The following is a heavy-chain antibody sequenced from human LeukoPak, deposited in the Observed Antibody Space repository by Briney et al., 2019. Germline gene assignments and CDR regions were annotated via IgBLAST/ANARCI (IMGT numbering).Heavy chain of an antibody. CDR3: ARVSHYDILAGYYLGY. CDR1: GFTFSYYS. J-gene: IGHJ4*02. V-gene: IGHV3-48*04. Sequence: GGSLRLSCAASGFTFSYYSMNWVRQAPGKGLEWVSYIISSGSTIYYAYSVKGRFTLSRDNAKNSLYLQMNSLRAEDTAVYYCARVSHYDILAGYYLGYWGQGTLVTVSS. CDR2: IISSGSTI. D-gene: IGHD3-9*01.